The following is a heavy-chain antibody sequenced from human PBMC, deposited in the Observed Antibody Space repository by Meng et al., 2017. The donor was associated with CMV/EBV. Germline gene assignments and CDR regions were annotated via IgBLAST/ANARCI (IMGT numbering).Heavy chain of an antibody. CDR1: GGTFSSYA. CDR3: ARVNSGYDYISYYGMDV. CDR2: IIPILGIA. D-gene: IGHD5-12*01. Sequence: SVKVSCKASGGTFSSYAISWVRQAPGQGFEWMGGIIPILGIANYAQKFQGRVTITADKSTSTDYMELSSLRSEDTAVYYCARVNSGYDYISYYGMDVWGQGTTVTVSS. J-gene: IGHJ6*02. V-gene: IGHV1-69*10.